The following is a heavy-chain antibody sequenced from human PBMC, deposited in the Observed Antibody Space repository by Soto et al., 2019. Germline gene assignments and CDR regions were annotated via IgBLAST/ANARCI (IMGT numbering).Heavy chain of an antibody. CDR1: GYSFTSYW. V-gene: IGHV5-51*01. Sequence: PGESLKISCKGSGYSFTSYWIGWVRQMPGKGLEWMGIIYPGDSDTRYSPSFQGQVTISADKSISTAYLQWSSLKASDTAMYYCARLVPGGWYEFASYAFDIWGQGTMVTVSS. CDR3: ARLVPGGWYEFASYAFDI. CDR2: IYPGDSDT. D-gene: IGHD6-19*01. J-gene: IGHJ3*02.